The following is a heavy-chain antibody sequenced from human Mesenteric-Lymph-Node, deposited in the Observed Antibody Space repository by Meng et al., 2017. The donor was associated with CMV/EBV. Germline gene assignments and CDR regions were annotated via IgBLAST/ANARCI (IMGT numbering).Heavy chain of an antibody. V-gene: IGHV3-53*01. CDR2: IYSGGST. CDR3: ARILPASYGMDV. D-gene: IGHD1-14*01. J-gene: IGHJ6*02. CDR1: GFTFSMYE. Sequence: GGSLRLSCAVSGFTFSMYEMNWVRQAPGKGLEWVSVIYSGGSTYYADSVKGRFTISRDNSKNTLYLQMNSLRAEDTAVYYCARILPASYGMDVWGQGTTVTVSS.